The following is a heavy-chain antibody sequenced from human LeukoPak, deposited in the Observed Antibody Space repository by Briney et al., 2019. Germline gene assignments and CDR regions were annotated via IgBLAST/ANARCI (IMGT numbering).Heavy chain of an antibody. CDR1: GGSFSGYY. Sequence: TPSETLSLTCAVYGGSFSGYYWSWIRQPPGKGLEWIGEINHSGSTNYNPSLKSRVTMSVDTSKNQFSLKLSSVTAADTAVYYCARERVLRFLEWLPVDAFDIWGQGTMVTVSS. J-gene: IGHJ3*02. D-gene: IGHD3-3*01. CDR3: ARERVLRFLEWLPVDAFDI. V-gene: IGHV4-34*01. CDR2: INHSGST.